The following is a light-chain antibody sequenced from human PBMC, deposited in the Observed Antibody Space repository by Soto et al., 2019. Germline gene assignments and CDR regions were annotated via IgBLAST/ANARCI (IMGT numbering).Light chain of an antibody. J-gene: IGKJ1*01. CDR3: QQYDTFPRT. V-gene: IGKV3-20*01. CDR1: QSLSSNY. CDR2: GAS. Sequence: IVLTQSPGTLSLSPGDRATLSCRASQSLSSNYLAWYQQKRGQAPRLLIYGASNRATDIPDRFSGSGSGTRFAFAITGLEPADFAVYFCQQYDTFPRTFGQGTKVEIQ.